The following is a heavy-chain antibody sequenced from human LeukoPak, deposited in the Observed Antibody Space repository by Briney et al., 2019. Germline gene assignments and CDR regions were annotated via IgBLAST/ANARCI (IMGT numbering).Heavy chain of an antibody. Sequence: NPSETLSLTCTVSGGSISSYYWSWIRQPPGKGLEWIGYIYDSGSTNYNPSLKSRVTISVDTSKNQFSLKVRSVTAADTAVYYCAKGEGDYWGQGTLVTVSS. D-gene: IGHD2-21*01. V-gene: IGHV4-59*01. CDR3: AKGEGDY. J-gene: IGHJ4*02. CDR2: IYDSGST. CDR1: GGSISSYY.